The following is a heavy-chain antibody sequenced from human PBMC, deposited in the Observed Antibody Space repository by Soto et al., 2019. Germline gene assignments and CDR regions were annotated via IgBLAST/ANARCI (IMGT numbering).Heavy chain of an antibody. D-gene: IGHD2-2*01. Sequence: TLSLTFTVSGGSISSCCYYWSWIRQHPGKGLEWIGYIYYSGSTYYNPSLKSRVTISVDTSKNQFSLKLSSVTAADTAVYYCARVGSSTHYYFDYWGQGTLVTVSS. CDR3: ARVGSSTHYYFDY. J-gene: IGHJ4*02. CDR1: GGSISSCCYY. V-gene: IGHV4-31*03. CDR2: IYYSGST.